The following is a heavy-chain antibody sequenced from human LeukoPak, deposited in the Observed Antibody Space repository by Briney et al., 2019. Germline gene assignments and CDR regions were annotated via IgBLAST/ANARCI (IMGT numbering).Heavy chain of an antibody. Sequence: GGSLRLSCAASGFTFSSYAMHWVRQAPGKGLEWVAVISYDGSNKYYADSVKGRFTISRDNSKNTLYLQMNSLRAEDTAVYYCARDYSSSWYLYYYYGMDVWGQGTTVTVSS. V-gene: IGHV3-30-3*01. CDR1: GFTFSSYA. CDR3: ARDYSSSWYLYYYYGMDV. D-gene: IGHD6-13*01. CDR2: ISYDGSNK. J-gene: IGHJ6*02.